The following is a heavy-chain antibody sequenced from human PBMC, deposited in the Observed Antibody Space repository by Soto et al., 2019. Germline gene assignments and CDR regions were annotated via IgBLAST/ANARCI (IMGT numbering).Heavy chain of an antibody. J-gene: IGHJ4*01. Sequence: ASGKVCCKASGYTFTSYGISWVRQAPGQGLEWVGWISAYNGNTNYAQKLQGRVTMTTDTSTSTAYMDLSSLRSEDTAVYYCARGNSWSYFDYWGQGTLVTVSS. V-gene: IGHV1-18*01. CDR1: GYTFTSYG. CDR2: ISAYNGNT. D-gene: IGHD6-13*01. CDR3: ARGNSWSYFDY.